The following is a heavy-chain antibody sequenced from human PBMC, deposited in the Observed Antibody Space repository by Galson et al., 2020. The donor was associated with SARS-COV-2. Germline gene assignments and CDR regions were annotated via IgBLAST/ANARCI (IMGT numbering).Heavy chain of an antibody. CDR1: GYTFTGYY. D-gene: IGHD6-13*01. Sequence: ASVKVSCKASGYTFTGYYMHWVRQAPGQGLEWMGWINPNSGGTNYAQKFQGRVTMTRDTSISTAYMELSRLRSDDTAVYYCARDCNLAAAGTDDAFDIWGQGTMVTVSS. CDR2: INPNSGGT. J-gene: IGHJ3*02. CDR3: ARDCNLAAAGTDDAFDI. V-gene: IGHV1-2*02.